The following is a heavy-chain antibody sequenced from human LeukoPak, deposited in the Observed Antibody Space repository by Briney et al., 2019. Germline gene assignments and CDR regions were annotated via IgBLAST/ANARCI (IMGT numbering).Heavy chain of an antibody. J-gene: IGHJ4*02. D-gene: IGHD1-26*01. CDR2: IYHSGST. CDR3: ARDGSYIVGATEGIDY. CDR1: GYSISSGYY. Sequence: SETLSLTCTVSGYSISSGYYWGWIRQPPGKGLEWIGSIYHSGSTYYNPSLKSRVTISVDTSKNQFSLKLSSVTAADTAVYYCARDGSYIVGATEGIDYWGQGTLVTVSS. V-gene: IGHV4-38-2*02.